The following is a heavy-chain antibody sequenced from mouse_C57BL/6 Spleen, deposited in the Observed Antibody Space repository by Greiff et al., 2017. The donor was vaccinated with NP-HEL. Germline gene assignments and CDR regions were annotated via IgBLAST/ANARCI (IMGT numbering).Heavy chain of an antibody. CDR2: INPSNGGT. J-gene: IGHJ2*01. CDR1: GYTFTSYW. V-gene: IGHV1-53*01. D-gene: IGHD1-1*01. Sequence: QVQLKQSGTELVKPGASVKLSCKASGYTFTSYWMHWVKQRPGQGLEWIGNINPSNGGTNYNEKFKSKATLTVDKSSSTAYMQLSSLTSEDSAVYYCARYYGSRYYFDYWGQGTTLTVSS. CDR3: ARYYGSRYYFDY.